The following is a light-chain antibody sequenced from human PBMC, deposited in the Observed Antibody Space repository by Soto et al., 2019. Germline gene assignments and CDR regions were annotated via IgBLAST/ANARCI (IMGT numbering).Light chain of an antibody. CDR3: QQYNNWPRT. V-gene: IGKV3-15*01. Sequence: EIVMTQSPATLSVSPGERATLSCRASQSVSTNLAWYQQKPGQALRLLISGASTRATGIPARFSGSGSGTEFTLTISSLQSEDFAVYYCQQYNNWPRTFGQGTKWIS. J-gene: IGKJ1*01. CDR1: QSVSTN. CDR2: GAS.